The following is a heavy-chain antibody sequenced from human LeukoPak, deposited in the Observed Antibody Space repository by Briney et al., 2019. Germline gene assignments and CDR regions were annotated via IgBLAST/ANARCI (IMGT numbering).Heavy chain of an antibody. Sequence: SQTLSLTCTVSGDSISSRNYFWAWIRQSAGKGLEWIGRIHSDGLANYNPSLRSRVTISVDTSNNQFSLKVKSVTAADTATYYCARDRQLGWFGPWGQGILVTVSS. CDR1: GDSISSRNYF. D-gene: IGHD3-16*01. J-gene: IGHJ5*02. V-gene: IGHV4-61*02. CDR3: ARDRQLGWFGP. CDR2: IHSDGLA.